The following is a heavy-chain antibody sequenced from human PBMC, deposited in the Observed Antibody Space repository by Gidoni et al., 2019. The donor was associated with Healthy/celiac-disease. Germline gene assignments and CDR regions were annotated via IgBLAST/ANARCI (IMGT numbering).Heavy chain of an antibody. CDR2: ISAYNGNT. CDR1: YTFTSYG. Sequence: YTFTSYGISWVRQAPGQGLEWMGWISAYNGNTNYAQKLQGRVTMTTDTSTSTAYMELRSLRSDDTAVYYCARGGHLAGYCSSTSCQQIDYWGQGTLVTVSS. CDR3: ARGGHLAGYCSSTSCQQIDY. D-gene: IGHD2-2*01. V-gene: IGHV1-18*01. J-gene: IGHJ4*02.